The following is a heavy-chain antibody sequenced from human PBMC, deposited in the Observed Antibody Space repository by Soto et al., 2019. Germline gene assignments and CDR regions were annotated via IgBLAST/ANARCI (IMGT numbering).Heavy chain of an antibody. CDR2: YSGST. D-gene: IGHD6-19*01. Sequence: SEPLSLTCTVSGGSISSSSYYWGWIRQPPGKGLEWIGYSGSTYYNPSLKSRVTISVDTSKNQFSLKLSSVTAADTAVYYCATFSSGWFDYWGQGTLVTVS. V-gene: IGHV4-39*01. CDR1: GGSISSSSYY. J-gene: IGHJ4*02. CDR3: ATFSSGWFDY.